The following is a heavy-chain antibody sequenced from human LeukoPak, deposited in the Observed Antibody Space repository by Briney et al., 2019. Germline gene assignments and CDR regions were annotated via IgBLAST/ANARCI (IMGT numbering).Heavy chain of an antibody. J-gene: IGHJ4*02. D-gene: IGHD4-23*01. V-gene: IGHV4-30-2*01. Sequence: SETLSLTCAVSGGSISSGGYSWSWIRQPPGKGLEWLGYIYHSRSTYYNPSLKSQVTISVDRSKNQSSLKLSSVTAADTAVYYCARVDNNGGNTLYFDYWGQGTLVTVSS. CDR3: ARVDNNGGNTLYFDY. CDR2: IYHSRST. CDR1: GGSISSGGYS.